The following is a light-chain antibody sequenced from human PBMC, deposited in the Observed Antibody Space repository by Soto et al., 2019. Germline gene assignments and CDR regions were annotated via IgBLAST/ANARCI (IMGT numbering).Light chain of an antibody. V-gene: IGKV1-5*03. CDR2: KAS. CDR1: QTISSW. Sequence: DIQMTQSPSTLSGSVGDRVTTTCRASQTISSWLAWYQQKPGKAPKLLIYKASTLKSGVPSRFSGSGSGTEFTLTISSLQPDDFATYYCQHYNSYSEAFGQGTNVDNK. J-gene: IGKJ1*01. CDR3: QHYNSYSEA.